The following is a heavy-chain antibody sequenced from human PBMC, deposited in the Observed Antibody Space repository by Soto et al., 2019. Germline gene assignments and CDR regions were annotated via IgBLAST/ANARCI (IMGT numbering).Heavy chain of an antibody. D-gene: IGHD1-20*01. J-gene: IGHJ4*02. CDR3: TKSRSAMVYYFDF. V-gene: IGHV3-23*04. Sequence: EVQVVESGGGLVQPGGSLRLSCAASGFTFSSYAMNWLRQAPGKGLEWVSGISATGVKTYSADSVKGRFTISRDNSKDTVYLEMNSLRAEDTAVYYCTKSRSAMVYYFDFWGLGALVTVSS. CDR2: ISATGVKT. CDR1: GFTFSSYA.